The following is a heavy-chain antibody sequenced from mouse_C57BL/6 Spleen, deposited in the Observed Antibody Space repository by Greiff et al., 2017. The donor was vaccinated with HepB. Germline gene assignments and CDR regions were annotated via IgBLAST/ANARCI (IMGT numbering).Heavy chain of an antibody. J-gene: IGHJ3*01. D-gene: IGHD1-1*01. CDR2: IDPSDSET. V-gene: IGHV1-52*01. CDR1: GYTFTSYW. CDR3: ARGNYYYGSSSFAY. Sequence: VQLQQPGAELVRPGSSVKLSCKASGYTFTSYWMHWVKQRPIQGLEWIGNIDPSDSETHYNQKFKDKATLTVDKSSSTAYMQLSSLTSEDSAVYYCARGNYYYGSSSFAYWGQGTLVTVSA.